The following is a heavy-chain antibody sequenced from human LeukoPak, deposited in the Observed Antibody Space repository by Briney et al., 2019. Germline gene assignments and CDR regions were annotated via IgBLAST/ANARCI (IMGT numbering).Heavy chain of an antibody. J-gene: IGHJ4*02. D-gene: IGHD1-26*01. CDR1: GFTFSSYW. CDR2: ISSSTNTI. V-gene: IGHV3-48*04. Sequence: GGSLRLSCATSGFTFSSYWMNWVRQAPGKGLEWVSYISSSTNTIYYADSVKGRFTISRDNAKNSLYLQMNSLRAEDTAVYYCAREFTKWELTDGPYWGQGTLVAVSS. CDR3: AREFTKWELTDGPY.